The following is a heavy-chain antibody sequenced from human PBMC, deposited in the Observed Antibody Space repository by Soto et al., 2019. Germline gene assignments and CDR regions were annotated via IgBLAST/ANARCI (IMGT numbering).Heavy chain of an antibody. CDR2: ISSNGLET. Sequence: PGGSLRLSCSASGFPFSSYGVQWVRQAPGKGLQYVAGISSNGLETYHADSVKGRFTISRDNPKNTLSLQMNNLRREETAVYYCVKGSAAGAGYFYDHWGQGTMVTVSS. J-gene: IGHJ4*02. CDR3: VKGSAAGAGYFYDH. D-gene: IGHD6-25*01. V-gene: IGHV3-64D*06. CDR1: GFPFSSYG.